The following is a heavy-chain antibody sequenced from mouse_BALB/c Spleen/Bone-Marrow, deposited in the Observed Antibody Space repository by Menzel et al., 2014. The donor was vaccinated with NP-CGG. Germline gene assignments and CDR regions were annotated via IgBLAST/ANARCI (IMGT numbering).Heavy chain of an antibody. V-gene: IGHV1-5*01. CDR2: IYPGNSDT. CDR1: GYTFTSYW. Sequence: VQLQQSGTVLARPGASVKMSCKASGYTFTSYWMHWVKQRPGQGLEWIGAIYPGNSDTSYNQRFKGKAKLTAVTSTSTAYMELSSLTNEDSAVYYCTRAMITRAWSAYWGQGTLVTVSA. CDR3: TRAMITRAWSAY. D-gene: IGHD2-4*01. J-gene: IGHJ3*01.